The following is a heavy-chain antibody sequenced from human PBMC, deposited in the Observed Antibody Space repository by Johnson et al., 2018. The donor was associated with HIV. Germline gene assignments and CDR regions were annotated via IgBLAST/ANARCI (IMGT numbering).Heavy chain of an antibody. Sequence: QVQLVESGGGVVQPGGSLRLSCAASGFTFSSYGMHWVRQAPGKGLEWVAFIRYDGSNKYYVGSVKGRFTISRDNAKNSLYLQMNSLRAEDTAVYYCAKEGSIAAAGNDAFDIWGQGTMVTVSS. CDR2: IRYDGSNK. V-gene: IGHV3-30*02. D-gene: IGHD6-13*01. CDR3: AKEGSIAAAGNDAFDI. J-gene: IGHJ3*02. CDR1: GFTFSSYG.